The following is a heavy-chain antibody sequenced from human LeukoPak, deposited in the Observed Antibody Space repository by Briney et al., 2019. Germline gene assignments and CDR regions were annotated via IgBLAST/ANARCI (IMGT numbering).Heavy chain of an antibody. J-gene: IGHJ6*02. CDR2: IIPILGIA. D-gene: IGHD6-13*01. CDR1: GGTFSSYA. CDR3: ARPGSWDYYYYGMDV. V-gene: IGHV1-69*04. Sequence: SVKVSCKASGGTFSSYAISGVGQAPGQGLEWMGRIIPILGIANYAQKFQGRVTITADKSTSTAHMELSSLTSDDTAVYYCARPGSWDYYYYGMDVWGQGTTVTVSS.